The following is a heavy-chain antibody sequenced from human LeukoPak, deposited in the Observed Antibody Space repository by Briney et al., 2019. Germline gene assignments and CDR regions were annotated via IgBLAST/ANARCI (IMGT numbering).Heavy chain of an antibody. CDR1: GYTFTSYD. Sequence: ASVKVSCKASGYTFTSYDINWVRQATGQGLEWMGWMNPNSGGTNYAQKFQGRVTMTRDTSISTAYMELSRLRSDDTAVYYCARDPGELLRDYWGQGTLVTISS. J-gene: IGHJ4*02. CDR2: MNPNSGGT. V-gene: IGHV1-2*02. D-gene: IGHD3-10*01. CDR3: ARDPGELLRDY.